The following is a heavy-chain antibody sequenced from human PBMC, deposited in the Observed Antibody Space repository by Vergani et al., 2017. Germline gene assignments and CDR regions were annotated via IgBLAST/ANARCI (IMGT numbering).Heavy chain of an antibody. Sequence: VQLVQSGAEVKKPGASVKVSCKASGYTFTSYYMHWVRQAPGQGLEWMGLVDPEDGETIYAEKFQGRVTITADTSTDTAYMELSSLRSEDTAVYYCATVGLYCSGGSCYSDYWGQGTLVTVSS. CDR2: VDPEDGET. V-gene: IGHV1-69-2*01. J-gene: IGHJ4*02. CDR3: ATVGLYCSGGSCYSDY. D-gene: IGHD2-15*01. CDR1: GYTFTSYY.